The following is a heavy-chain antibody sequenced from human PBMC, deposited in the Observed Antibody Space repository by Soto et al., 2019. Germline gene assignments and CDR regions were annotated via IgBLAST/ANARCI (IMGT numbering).Heavy chain of an antibody. J-gene: IGHJ4*02. CDR3: TRDDSGLGIDY. Sequence: GESLKISCEASGFNFRDFWMHWVRQPPGKGPEWVSNIPSDGRDVSYADSVRGRFTISRDDARNTLYLQMSSLRVEDTAIYYCTRDDSGLGIDYWGQGTQVTVSS. CDR2: IPSDGRDV. D-gene: IGHD1-26*01. CDR1: GFNFRDFW. V-gene: IGHV3-74*01.